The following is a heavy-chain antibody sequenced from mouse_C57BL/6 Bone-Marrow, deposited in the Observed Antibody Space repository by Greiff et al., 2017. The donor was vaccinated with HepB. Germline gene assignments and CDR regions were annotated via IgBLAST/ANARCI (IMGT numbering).Heavy chain of an antibody. CDR1: GYTFTSYG. J-gene: IGHJ4*01. CDR3: ARRVDYYAMDY. CDR2: IYPRSGNT. D-gene: IGHD1-1*02. V-gene: IGHV1-81*01. Sequence: QVQLQQSGAELARPGASVKLSCKASGYTFTSYGISWVKQRTGQGLEWIGEIYPRSGNTYYNEKFKGKATLTADKSSSTAYMQLNSLTSEDSAVYFCARRVDYYAMDYWGQGTSVTVSS.